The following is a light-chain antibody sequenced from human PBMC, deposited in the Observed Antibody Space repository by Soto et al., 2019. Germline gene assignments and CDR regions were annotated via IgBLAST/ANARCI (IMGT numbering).Light chain of an antibody. V-gene: IGKV1-27*01. CDR2: AAS. J-gene: IGKJ1*01. CDR3: QQYTSAPWT. Sequence: DIQMTQSPSSLSASVGDRVTITCRASQGSSNYLAWYQQKPGKVPKLLIYAASTLQSGVPSRFRGSGSGTDFTLTISSLQPEDVAAYYFQQYTSAPWTFGQGPKVEIK. CDR1: QGSSNY.